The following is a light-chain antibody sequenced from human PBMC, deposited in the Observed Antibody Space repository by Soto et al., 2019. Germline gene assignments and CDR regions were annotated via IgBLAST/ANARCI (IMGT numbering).Light chain of an antibody. V-gene: IGKV3-15*01. J-gene: IGKJ3*01. Sequence: EVVMTQSPVNLSVSPGERATLSCRASQSVSTHLAWYQQKPGQAPKLLIYAASTRVTGISARFSGSGSGTEFSLTISSLQSEDFALYYCQHYGSSFTFGPGTKVDIK. CDR2: AAS. CDR3: QHYGSSFT. CDR1: QSVSTH.